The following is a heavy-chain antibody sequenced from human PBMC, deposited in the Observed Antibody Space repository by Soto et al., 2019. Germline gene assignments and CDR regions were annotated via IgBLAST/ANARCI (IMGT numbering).Heavy chain of an antibody. Sequence: GGSLRLSCAASGFTFSRYAMHWVRQAPGKGLEWVAVISYDGSNKYYADSVKGRFTISRDNSKNTLYLQMNSLRAKDTAVYYCARGLETYYYYYGMDVWGQGTTVTVSS. V-gene: IGHV3-30-3*01. CDR3: ARGLETYYYYYGMDV. CDR1: GFTFSRYA. CDR2: ISYDGSNK. J-gene: IGHJ6*02.